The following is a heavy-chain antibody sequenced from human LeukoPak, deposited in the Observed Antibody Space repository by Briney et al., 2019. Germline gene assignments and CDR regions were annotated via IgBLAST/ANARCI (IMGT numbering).Heavy chain of an antibody. Sequence: SETLSLTCTVSGGSISSYYWSWLRQPPGKGLEWIGYIYYSGSTNYNPSLKSRVTISVDTSKNQFSLKLSSVTAADTAVYYCARDNWNYGSSMDVWGQGTTVTVSS. CDR2: IYYSGST. CDR1: GGSISSYY. D-gene: IGHD1-7*01. CDR3: ARDNWNYGSSMDV. J-gene: IGHJ6*02. V-gene: IGHV4-59*01.